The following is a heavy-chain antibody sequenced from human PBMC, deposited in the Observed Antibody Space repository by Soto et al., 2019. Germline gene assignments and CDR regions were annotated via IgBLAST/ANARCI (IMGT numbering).Heavy chain of an antibody. V-gene: IGHV4-31*01. CDR1: GGSVSSGAYY. CDR2: IYYSGST. J-gene: IGHJ3*02. Sequence: QVQLQESDAGLVKASQTLSLTCTVSGGSVSSGAYYWTWIRQRPGTGLEWIGYIYYSGSTYYSPSLKRPLSISLETAKNQCSLRLSSVTSADTAMYYCARARLRAVYAFDIWGQGTMVTVSS. D-gene: IGHD5-12*01. CDR3: ARARLRAVYAFDI.